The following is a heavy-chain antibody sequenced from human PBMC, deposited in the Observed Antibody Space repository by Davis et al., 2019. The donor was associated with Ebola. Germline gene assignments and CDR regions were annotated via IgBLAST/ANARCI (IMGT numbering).Heavy chain of an antibody. CDR3: ARDDYGDYHYGMDV. CDR1: GGSFSGYY. Sequence: SETLSLTCAVYGGSFSGYYWSWIRQPPGKGLEWIGEINHSGSTNYNPSLKSRVTISVDTSKNQFSLKLSSVTAADTAVYYCARDDYGDYHYGMDVWGQGTTVTVSS. D-gene: IGHD4-17*01. CDR2: INHSGST. V-gene: IGHV4-34*01. J-gene: IGHJ6*02.